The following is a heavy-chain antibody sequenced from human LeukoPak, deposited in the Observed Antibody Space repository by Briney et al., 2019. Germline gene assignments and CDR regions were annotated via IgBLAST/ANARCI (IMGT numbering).Heavy chain of an antibody. CDR3: ARANYYGSGSKYFDY. CDR2: IYTSGST. Sequence: SETLSLTCTVSGGSINSGSYYWSWIRQPAGKGLEWIGRIYTSGSTNYNPSLKSRVTISVDTSKNQFSLKLSSVTAADTAVYYCARANYYGSGSKYFDYWGQGTLVTVSS. CDR1: GGSINSGSYY. V-gene: IGHV4-61*02. D-gene: IGHD3-10*01. J-gene: IGHJ4*02.